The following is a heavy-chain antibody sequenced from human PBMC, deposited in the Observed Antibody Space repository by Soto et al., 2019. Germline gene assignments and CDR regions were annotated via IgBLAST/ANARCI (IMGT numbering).Heavy chain of an antibody. V-gene: IGHV1-46*01. CDR1: GYTFTSYY. D-gene: IGHD3-22*01. J-gene: IGHJ2*01. Sequence: QVQLVQSGAEVKKPGASVKVSCKASGYTFTSYYMHWVRQAPGQGLEWMGIINPSGGSTSYAQKFQGRVTMTRDTSTSTVYMELSSLRSEDTAVYYCARDRSMIVVGNDWYFDLWGRGTLVTVSS. CDR3: ARDRSMIVVGNDWYFDL. CDR2: INPSGGST.